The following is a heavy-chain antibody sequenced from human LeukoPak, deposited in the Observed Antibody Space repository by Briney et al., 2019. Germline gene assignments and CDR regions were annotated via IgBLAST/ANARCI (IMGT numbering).Heavy chain of an antibody. Sequence: ASVKVSCKASGYTFTGYYMHWVRQAPGQGLEWMGWINPNSGGTNYAQKFQGRVTMTRDTSTSTAYMELSRLRSDDTAVYYCARESASDYGDLDYWGQGTLVTVSS. CDR1: GYTFTGYY. V-gene: IGHV1-2*02. D-gene: IGHD4-17*01. CDR3: ARESASDYGDLDY. J-gene: IGHJ4*02. CDR2: INPNSGGT.